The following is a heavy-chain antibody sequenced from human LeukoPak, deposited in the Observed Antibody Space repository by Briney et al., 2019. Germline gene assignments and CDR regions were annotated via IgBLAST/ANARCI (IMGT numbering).Heavy chain of an antibody. J-gene: IGHJ6*02. D-gene: IGHD2-15*01. CDR3: ARDLENCSGGSCYYYYYGMDV. Sequence: GRSLRLSCAASGFTFSSYGMHWVRQAPGKGLEWVAVIWYDGSNKYYADSVRGRFTISRDNSKNTLYLQMNSLRAEDTAVYYCARDLENCSGGSCYYYYYGMDVWGQGTTVTVSS. CDR1: GFTFSSYG. CDR2: IWYDGSNK. V-gene: IGHV3-33*01.